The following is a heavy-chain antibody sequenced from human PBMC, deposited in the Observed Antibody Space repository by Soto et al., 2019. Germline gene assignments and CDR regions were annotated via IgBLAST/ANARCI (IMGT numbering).Heavy chain of an antibody. Sequence: PGGSLRLSCAASGFTFSTFAMNWVRQAPGKGLEWVSGISGSGGSTYYAESVKGRFTISRDNSENTLYLQMNSLRAEDTAAYYCAKGLGDYSYSYYYAMDVWGQGTTVTVSS. CDR3: AKGLGDYSYSYYYAMDV. CDR1: GFTFSTFA. V-gene: IGHV3-23*01. CDR2: ISGSGGST. D-gene: IGHD4-17*01. J-gene: IGHJ6*02.